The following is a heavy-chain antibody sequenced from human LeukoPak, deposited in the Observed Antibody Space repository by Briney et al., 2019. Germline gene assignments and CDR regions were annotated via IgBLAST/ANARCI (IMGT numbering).Heavy chain of an antibody. Sequence: GGSLRLSCAASGFTFSSYWMSWVRQAPGKGLEWVANIKQDGSEKYYVDSVKGRFTISRDNAKNSLYLQMNSLRAKDTAVYYCAREFGELSSSFDYWGQGTLVTVSS. J-gene: IGHJ4*02. CDR1: GFTFSSYW. D-gene: IGHD3-10*01. CDR3: AREFGELSSSFDY. CDR2: IKQDGSEK. V-gene: IGHV3-7*01.